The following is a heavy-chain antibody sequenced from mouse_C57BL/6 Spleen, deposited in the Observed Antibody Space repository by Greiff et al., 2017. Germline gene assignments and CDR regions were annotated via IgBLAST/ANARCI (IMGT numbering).Heavy chain of an antibody. V-gene: IGHV1-69*01. J-gene: IGHJ2*01. CDR1: GYTFTSYW. CDR3: ARKGYGSSRYYFDY. Sequence: QVQLQQPGAELVMPGASVKLSCKASGYTFTSYWMHWVKQRPGQGLEWIGEIDPSDSYTNYNQKFKGKSTLTVDKSSSTAYMRLSSLTSEDSAVYYCARKGYGSSRYYFDYWGQGTTLTVSS. CDR2: IDPSDSYT. D-gene: IGHD1-1*01.